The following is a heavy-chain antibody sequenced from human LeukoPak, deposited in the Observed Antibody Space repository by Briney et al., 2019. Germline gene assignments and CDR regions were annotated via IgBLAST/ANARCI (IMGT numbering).Heavy chain of an antibody. J-gene: IGHJ4*02. CDR1: GYRFTAYW. D-gene: IGHD1-26*01. Sequence: GESLKISCKASGYRFTAYWIGWVRQMPGKGLEWMGVIYPADSDTTDSPSFQGQVTISADKSNNIAYLEWDSLKASDSATYYCARRTGSGTYYSLFFDYWGQGALVTVSS. V-gene: IGHV5-51*01. CDR2: IYPADSDT. CDR3: ARRTGSGTYYSLFFDY.